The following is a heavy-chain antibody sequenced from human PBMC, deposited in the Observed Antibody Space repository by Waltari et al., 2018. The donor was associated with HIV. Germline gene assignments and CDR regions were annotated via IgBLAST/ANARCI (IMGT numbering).Heavy chain of an antibody. CDR1: GFTFSSYS. Sequence: EVQLVESGGGLVKPGGSLRLSCAASGFTFSSYSMNWVRQAPGNGLEWVSYISSGSNFMYYVDSVKGRFTISRDNAKNSLYLQMNSLRAEDTALYYCARSLAVAGTRGFGMDVWGQGTTVTVSS. J-gene: IGHJ6*02. CDR2: ISSGSNFM. V-gene: IGHV3-21*01. D-gene: IGHD6-19*01. CDR3: ARSLAVAGTRGFGMDV.